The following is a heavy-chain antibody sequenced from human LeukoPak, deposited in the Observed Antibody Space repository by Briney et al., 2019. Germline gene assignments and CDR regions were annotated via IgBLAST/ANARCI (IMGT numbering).Heavy chain of an antibody. V-gene: IGHV3-48*04. J-gene: IGHJ5*02. CDR1: GFTFSSYS. D-gene: IGHD6-13*01. Sequence: GGSLRLSCAASGFTFSSYSMHWVRQAPGKGLEWISYISSSSGTIYYADSVKGRFTISRDNAKNSLYLQIHSLRGEDTALYYCARDEGGIGSSNWFVDKAEIPYWFDPWGQGTLVTVSS. CDR2: ISSSSGTI. CDR3: ARDEGGIGSSNWFVDKAEIPYWFDP.